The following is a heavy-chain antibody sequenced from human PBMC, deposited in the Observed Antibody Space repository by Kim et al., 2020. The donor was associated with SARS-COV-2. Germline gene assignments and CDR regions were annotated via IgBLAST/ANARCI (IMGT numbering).Heavy chain of an antibody. CDR3: ANFRQPDY. Sequence: GDTKKYGDAKKGRYTISRENSKNTLNLQMSSLRADDTDIYYCANFRQPDYWGQGTLVTVSS. D-gene: IGHD6-13*01. V-gene: IGHV3-23*01. CDR2: GDTK. J-gene: IGHJ4*02.